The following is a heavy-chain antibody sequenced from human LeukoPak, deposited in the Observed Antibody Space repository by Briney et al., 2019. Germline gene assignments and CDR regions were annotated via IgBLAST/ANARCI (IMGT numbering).Heavy chain of an antibody. Sequence: ASVKVSCKASGYPFTSYDINWVRQATGQGLEWMGWMNPDSGNTGYAQKFQGRVTITRNTSISTAYMELSSLRSEDTAVYYCARGWSHYNCFDPWGQGTLVTVSS. D-gene: IGHD2-8*01. CDR1: GYPFTSYD. V-gene: IGHV1-8*03. J-gene: IGHJ5*02. CDR3: ARGWSHYNCFDP. CDR2: MNPDSGNT.